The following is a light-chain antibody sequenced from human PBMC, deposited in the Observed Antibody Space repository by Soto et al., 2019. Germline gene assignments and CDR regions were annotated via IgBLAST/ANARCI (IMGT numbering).Light chain of an antibody. Sequence: QSVLTQPPSVSGARGQRVTISCTGSSSNIGAGYDVHWYQRLPGTAPKVLIYGNNNRPSGVPDRFSGSKSGTSASLAITGLQAEDEADYYCQSYDSSLSGSYVFGTGTKVTVL. CDR2: GNN. CDR1: SSNIGAGYD. J-gene: IGLJ1*01. V-gene: IGLV1-40*01. CDR3: QSYDSSLSGSYV.